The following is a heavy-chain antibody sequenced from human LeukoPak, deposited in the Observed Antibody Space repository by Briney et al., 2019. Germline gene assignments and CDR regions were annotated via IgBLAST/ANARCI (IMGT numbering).Heavy chain of an antibody. J-gene: IGHJ5*02. CDR2: INHSGST. CDR3: ARDRYDILTGYYQNWFDP. V-gene: IGHV4-34*01. Sequence: SETLSLTCAVYGGSFSGYYWSWIRQPPGKGLEWIGEINHSGSTNYNPSLKSRVTISVDTSKNQFSLKLSSVTAADTAVYYCARDRYDILTGYYQNWFDPWGQGTLVTVSS. D-gene: IGHD3-9*01. CDR1: GGSFSGYY.